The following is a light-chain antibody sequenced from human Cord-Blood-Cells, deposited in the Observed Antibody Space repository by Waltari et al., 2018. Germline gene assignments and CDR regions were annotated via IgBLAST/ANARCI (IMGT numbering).Light chain of an antibody. J-gene: IGLJ3*02. CDR1: SSDVGGYNY. V-gene: IGLV2-8*01. CDR3: SSYAGSNNLV. CDR2: EVS. Sequence: QSALTQPPSASGSPGQPVTISCTGTSSDVGGYNYVSWYQQHPGKAPKLMIYEVSKRPSGVPDRFSGSKSGNPASLTVSGLQAEDEADYYCSSYAGSNNLVFGGGTKLTVL.